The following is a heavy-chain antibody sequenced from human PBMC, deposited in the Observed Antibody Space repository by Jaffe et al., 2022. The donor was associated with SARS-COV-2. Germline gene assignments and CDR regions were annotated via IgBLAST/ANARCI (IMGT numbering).Heavy chain of an antibody. D-gene: IGHD3-9*01. CDR2: MNPNSGNT. Sequence: QVQLVQSGAEVKKPGASVKVSCKASGYTFTSYDINWVRQATGQGLEWMGWMNPNSGNTGYAQKFQGRVTMTRNTSISTAYMELSSLRSEDTAVYYCARGHPPDDILTGYGHLYFQHWGQGTLVTVSS. CDR1: GYTFTSYD. J-gene: IGHJ1*01. CDR3: ARGHPPDDILTGYGHLYFQH. V-gene: IGHV1-8*01.